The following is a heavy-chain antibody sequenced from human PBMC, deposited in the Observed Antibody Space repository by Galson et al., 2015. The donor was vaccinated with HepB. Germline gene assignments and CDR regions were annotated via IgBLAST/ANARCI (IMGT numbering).Heavy chain of an antibody. CDR2: ISSGTTTI. V-gene: IGHV3-48*04. D-gene: IGHD4-23*01. CDR3: VFRRGNDLKPLDY. CDR1: TVIFSTYS. J-gene: IGHJ4*02. Sequence: SLRLSCAASTVIFSTYSMNWVRQAPGKGLEWVSYISSGTTTIYYADSVKGRFTISRDNAKMSLYLQVNGLRAEDTAVYYCVFRRGNDLKPLDYWGQGTLVTVSS.